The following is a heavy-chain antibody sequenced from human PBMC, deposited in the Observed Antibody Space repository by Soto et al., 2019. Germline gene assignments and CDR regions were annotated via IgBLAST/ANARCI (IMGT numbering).Heavy chain of an antibody. Sequence: PSETLSLTCTVSGGSISSYYWSWIRQPPGKGLEWIGYIYYSGSTNYNPSLKSRVTISVDTSKNQFSLKLSSVTAADTAVYYCARDNGGYSYGYYYYYGMAVWGQGTTVTVS. V-gene: IGHV4-59*01. CDR3: ARDNGGYSYGYYYYYGMAV. CDR1: GGSISSYY. D-gene: IGHD5-18*01. J-gene: IGHJ6*02. CDR2: IYYSGST.